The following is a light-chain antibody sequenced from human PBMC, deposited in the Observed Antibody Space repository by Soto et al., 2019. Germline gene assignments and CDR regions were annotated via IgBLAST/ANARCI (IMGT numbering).Light chain of an antibody. Sequence: QSALTQPRSVSGSPGQSVTISCTGSSSDVGDYDYVSWYQQHPGKAPKLMIYDVTKRPSGVPDRFSGSKSGNTASLIISGLQADDEAVYYCCSYAGSYTLIFGGGTKLTVL. V-gene: IGLV2-11*01. CDR1: SSDVGDYDY. J-gene: IGLJ2*01. CDR3: CSYAGSYTLI. CDR2: DVT.